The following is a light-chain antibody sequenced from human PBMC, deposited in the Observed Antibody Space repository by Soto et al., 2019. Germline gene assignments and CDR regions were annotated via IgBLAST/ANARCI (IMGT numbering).Light chain of an antibody. CDR1: QSVSSSY. CDR3: QQYGSSFTWT. J-gene: IGKJ1*01. V-gene: IGKV3-20*01. CDR2: GAS. Sequence: EIMLTQSPGTLSLSPGERATLSCRASQSVSSSYLAWYQQKPGQGPRLLIYGASSRATGIPDRFSGSGSATDFTLTISRLEPEDFAVYYCQQYGSSFTWTFGQGTKVEIK.